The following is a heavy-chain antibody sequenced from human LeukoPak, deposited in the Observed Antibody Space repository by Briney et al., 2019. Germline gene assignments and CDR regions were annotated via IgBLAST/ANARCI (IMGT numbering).Heavy chain of an antibody. J-gene: IGHJ4*02. CDR2: INHSGST. Sequence: PSETLSLTCAVYGGSFSGYYWSWIRQPPGKGLEWIGEINHSGSTNYNPSLKSRVTISVDRSKNQFSLKLSSVTAADTAVYYCASYGRPYYFDYWGQGTLVTVSS. CDR1: GGSFSGYY. D-gene: IGHD3-10*01. CDR3: ASYGRPYYFDY. V-gene: IGHV4-34*01.